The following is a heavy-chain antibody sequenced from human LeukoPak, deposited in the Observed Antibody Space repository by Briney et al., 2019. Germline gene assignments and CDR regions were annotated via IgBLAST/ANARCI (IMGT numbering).Heavy chain of an antibody. CDR1: GGSFSGYY. D-gene: IGHD4-23*01. Sequence: SETLSLTCAVYGGSFSGYYWSWIRQPPGKGLEWIGEINHSGSTNYNPSLKSRVAISVDTSKNQFSLKLSSVTAADTAVYYCAREHYGGPFYFDYWGQGTLVTVSS. J-gene: IGHJ4*02. CDR2: INHSGST. V-gene: IGHV4-34*01. CDR3: AREHYGGPFYFDY.